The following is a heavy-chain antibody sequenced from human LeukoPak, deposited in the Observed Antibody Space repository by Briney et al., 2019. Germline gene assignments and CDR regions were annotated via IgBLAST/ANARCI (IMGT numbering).Heavy chain of an antibody. CDR1: GFTLTHYY. V-gene: IGHV3-11*01. Sequence: PGRCLRLSCAASGFTLTHYYMSWIRQAPGKGLEWLSCVSSSGDTIYYADSVKGRFTVSRDNAENSLYLQMNSLRAEDTAMYYCARQGSEIDYWGQGTLVTVSS. J-gene: IGHJ4*02. CDR3: ARQGSEIDY. CDR2: VSSSGDTI.